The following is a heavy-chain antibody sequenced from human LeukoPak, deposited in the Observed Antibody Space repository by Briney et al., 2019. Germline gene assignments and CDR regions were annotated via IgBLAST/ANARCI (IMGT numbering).Heavy chain of an antibody. Sequence: SETLSLTCTVSGGSISSYYWSWIRQPAGKGLEWIGHFYASGSTNYNPSLKSRVTMSVDTSKNQFSLKLNSVTAADTAVYYCARVISSGWYYFDCWGQGTLVTVSS. V-gene: IGHV4-4*07. CDR2: FYASGST. CDR3: ARVISSGWYYFDC. J-gene: IGHJ4*02. CDR1: GGSISSYY. D-gene: IGHD6-19*01.